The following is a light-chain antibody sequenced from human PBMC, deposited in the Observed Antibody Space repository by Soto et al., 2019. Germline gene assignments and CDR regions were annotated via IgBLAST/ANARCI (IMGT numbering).Light chain of an antibody. J-gene: IGKJ4*01. CDR1: HSLSSSY. CDR2: GAS. Sequence: IVLTQSPGTLSFSPVATATLSSRPSHSLSSSYLAWYQHKPGQAPRLLIYGASSRATGIPDRFSGSGSGTDFTLTISRLEPEDFAVYYCQQYGSSPRTFGGRTKVDIK. CDR3: QQYGSSPRT. V-gene: IGKV3-20*01.